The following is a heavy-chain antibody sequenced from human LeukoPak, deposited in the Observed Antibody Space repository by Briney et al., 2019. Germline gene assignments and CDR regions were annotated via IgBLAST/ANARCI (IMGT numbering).Heavy chain of an antibody. CDR1: GYTFTNYG. CDR2: ISAYNGNT. D-gene: IGHD5-18*01. V-gene: IGHV1-18*01. Sequence: GASVKVSCKASGYTFTNYGISWVRQAPGQGLEWMGWISAYNGNTNYAQKLQGRVTMTTDTSTSTAYMELRSLRSDDTAVYYCARAKDSYDYSGFDYWGQGTLVTVSS. CDR3: ARAKDSYDYSGFDY. J-gene: IGHJ4*02.